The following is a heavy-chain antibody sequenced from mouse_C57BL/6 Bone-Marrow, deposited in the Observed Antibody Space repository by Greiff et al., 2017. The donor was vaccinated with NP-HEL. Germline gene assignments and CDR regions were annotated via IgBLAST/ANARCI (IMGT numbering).Heavy chain of an antibody. D-gene: IGHD2-5*01. V-gene: IGHV1-61*01. CDR3: ARIGYYSNYYFDD. CDR1: GYTFTSYW. J-gene: IGHJ2*01. CDR2: IYPSDSET. Sequence: VQLQQPGAELVRPGSSLKLSCKASGYTFTSYWMDWVNQRPGQGLEWIGNIYPSDSETHYNQKFKDKATLTVDKSSSTAYMQLSSLTSEDSAVYCCARIGYYSNYYFDDWGQGTTLTVSS.